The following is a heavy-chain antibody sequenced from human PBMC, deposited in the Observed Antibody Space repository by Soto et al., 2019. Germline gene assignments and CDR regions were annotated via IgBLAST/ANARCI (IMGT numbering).Heavy chain of an antibody. V-gene: IGHV5-51*01. CDR1: GYSFTSYW. J-gene: IGHJ4*02. Sequence: PGESLKISCKGSGYSFTSYWIGWVRQMPGKGLEWMGIIYPGDSDTRYSPSFQGQVTISADKSISTAYLQWSSLKASDTAIYYCARPTPFGSGCGFSYYWGQGTPVTVSS. CDR2: IYPGDSDT. CDR3: ARPTPFGSGCGFSYY. D-gene: IGHD3-10*01.